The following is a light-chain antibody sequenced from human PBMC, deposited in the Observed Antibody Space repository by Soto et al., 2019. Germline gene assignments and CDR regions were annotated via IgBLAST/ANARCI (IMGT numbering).Light chain of an antibody. CDR3: QSYDNSLSVYV. Sequence: QSALTQPASVSGSPGQSITISCTGSSSDVGSYNRVSWYQQPPNTAPKLIIYDVSNRPSGVPDRFSGSKSGTSASLAITGLQAEDEADYYCQSYDNSLSVYVFGTGTKVTVL. CDR2: DVS. CDR1: SSDVGSYNR. J-gene: IGLJ1*01. V-gene: IGLV2-18*02.